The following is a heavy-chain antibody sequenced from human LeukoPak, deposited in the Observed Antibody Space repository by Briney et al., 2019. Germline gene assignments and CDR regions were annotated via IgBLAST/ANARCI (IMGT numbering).Heavy chain of an antibody. Sequence: SQTLSLTCTVSGGSISSGDYYWSWIRQPPGKGLEWIGYIYYSGSTYYNPSLKSRVTISVDTSKNQFSLKLSSVTAADTAVYYCARVDAYCGGDCYPIDYWGQGTLVTVSS. CDR1: GGSISSGDYY. D-gene: IGHD2-21*02. J-gene: IGHJ4*02. V-gene: IGHV4-30-4*01. CDR3: ARVDAYCGGDCYPIDY. CDR2: IYYSGST.